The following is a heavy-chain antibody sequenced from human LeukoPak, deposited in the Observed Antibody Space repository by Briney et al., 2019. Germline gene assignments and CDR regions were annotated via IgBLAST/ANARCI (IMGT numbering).Heavy chain of an antibody. CDR3: AKSAEVYSSASSGDY. Sequence: PSETLSLTCTVAGGSIGSYYWSWIRQPPGKGLEWDGYIYYSGSTNYNPPLKSRVTISVDPSKNQFSLKLSSVTAADTAVYYCAKSAEVYSSASSGDYWGQGTLVTVSS. D-gene: IGHD6-19*01. V-gene: IGHV4-59*01. J-gene: IGHJ4*02. CDR2: IYYSGST. CDR1: GGSIGSYY.